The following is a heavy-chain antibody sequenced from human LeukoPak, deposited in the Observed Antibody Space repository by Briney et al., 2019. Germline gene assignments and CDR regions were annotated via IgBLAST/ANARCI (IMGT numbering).Heavy chain of an antibody. CDR2: INHRGST. V-gene: IGHV4-38-2*01. CDR1: GYSISSGYY. CDR3: ARSLCSSTSCYTGDAFDI. D-gene: IGHD2-2*02. Sequence: SETLSLTCAVSGYSISSGYYWGWIRQPPGKGVEWIGSINHRGSTYYNPILKSRVTISVDPSKNQFSLKLSSVTAADTAVYYCARSLCSSTSCYTGDAFDIWGQGTVVTVSS. J-gene: IGHJ3*02.